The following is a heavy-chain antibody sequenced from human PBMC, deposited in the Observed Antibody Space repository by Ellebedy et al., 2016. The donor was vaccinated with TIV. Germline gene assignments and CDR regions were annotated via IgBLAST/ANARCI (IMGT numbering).Heavy chain of an antibody. CDR2: MYYNGNN. V-gene: IGHV4-39*01. Sequence: SGPTLVKPTPTLTVTCTFSGFSLTTSGVGVGWIRQPPGKGLEWIATMYYNGNNYYNPSLRSRVTISVDTSKNQFSLKLSSVTAADTAVYYCASDLYDSGGHYYATGWGQGTLVTVSS. D-gene: IGHD3-22*01. J-gene: IGHJ4*02. CDR3: ASDLYDSGGHYYATG. CDR1: GFSLTTSGVG.